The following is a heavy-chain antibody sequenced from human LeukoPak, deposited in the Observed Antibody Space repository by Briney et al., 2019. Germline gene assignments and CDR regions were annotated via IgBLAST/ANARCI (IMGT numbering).Heavy chain of an antibody. V-gene: IGHV3-49*04. CDR2: IRSKAYGGTT. Sequence: PGGSLRLSCAASGFTFSSYGMHWVRQAPGKGLEWVGFIRSKAYGGTTEYAASVKGRFTISRDDSKSIAYLQMNSLKTEDTAVYYCTREYPPDYYDSTPGVYWGQGTLVTVSS. J-gene: IGHJ4*02. CDR3: TREYPPDYYDSTPGVY. D-gene: IGHD3-22*01. CDR1: GFTFSSYG.